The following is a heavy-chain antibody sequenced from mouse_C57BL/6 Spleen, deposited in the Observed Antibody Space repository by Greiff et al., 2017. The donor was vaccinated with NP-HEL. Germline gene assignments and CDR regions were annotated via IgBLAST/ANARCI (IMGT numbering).Heavy chain of an antibody. CDR3: LSGTYYAMDY. V-gene: IGHV1-82*01. CDR1: GYAFSSSW. D-gene: IGHD4-1*01. J-gene: IGHJ4*01. CDR2: IYPGDGDT. Sequence: VQLQQSGPELVKPGASVKISCKASGYAFSSSWMNWVKQRPGKGLEWIGRIYPGDGDTNYNGKFKGKATLTADKSSSTAYMQLSSLTSEDSAVYFCLSGTYYAMDYWGQGTSVTVSS.